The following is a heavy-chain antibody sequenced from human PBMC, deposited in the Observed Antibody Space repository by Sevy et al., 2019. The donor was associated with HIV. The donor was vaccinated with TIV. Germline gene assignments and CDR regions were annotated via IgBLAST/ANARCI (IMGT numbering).Heavy chain of an antibody. CDR2: ISGLSNYI. Sequence: GGSLRLSCAASGFTFSSYSFHWVRQAPGKGLEWVSSISGLSNYIYYSDSMKGRFTISRDNAKNSLYLHMSSLRADDTAEYSCARAGNWPYFDYWGQGTLVTVSS. CDR3: ARAGNWPYFDY. CDR1: GFTFSSYS. V-gene: IGHV3-21*01. D-gene: IGHD1-1*01. J-gene: IGHJ4*02.